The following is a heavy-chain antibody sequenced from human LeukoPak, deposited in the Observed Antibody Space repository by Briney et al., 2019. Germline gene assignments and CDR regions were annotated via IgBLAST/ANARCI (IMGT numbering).Heavy chain of an antibody. V-gene: IGHV3-30-3*01. CDR1: GFTFSSYA. J-gene: IGHJ4*02. CDR3: ARDALELLDPKFDY. D-gene: IGHD1-7*01. CDR2: ISYDGSNK. Sequence: GGSLLLSCAASGFTFSSYAMHWVRQAPGKGLEWVAVISYDGSNKYYADSVKGRFTISRDNSRNTLYLQMNSLRAEDTAVYYCARDALELLDPKFDYWGQGTLVTVSS.